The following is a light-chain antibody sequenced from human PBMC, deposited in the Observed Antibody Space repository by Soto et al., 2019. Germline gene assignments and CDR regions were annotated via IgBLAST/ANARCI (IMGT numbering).Light chain of an antibody. CDR3: SSYTSNNLV. J-gene: IGLJ1*01. CDR2: DVY. CDR1: DSDAGPYKF. Sequence: QSVLTQPASVSGSPGQSINISCTAVDSDAGPYKFVSWYQQHPSKAPKIIIYDVYSRPSGISSRFSGSKSGNTATLTISGLQPEDEADYYCSSYTSNNLVFGGGTKVTV. V-gene: IGLV2-14*03.